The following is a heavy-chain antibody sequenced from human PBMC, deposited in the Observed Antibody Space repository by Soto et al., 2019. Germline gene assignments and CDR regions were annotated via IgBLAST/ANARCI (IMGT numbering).Heavy chain of an antibody. CDR1: GYTFTGNY. D-gene: IGHD3-16*02. V-gene: IGHV1-2*04. CDR2: INVNSGGT. Sequence: QVQLVQSGAEVKKPGASVKVSCKASGYTFTGNYMHWVRQAPGQGFEWMGWINVNSGGTKYAQKFQGWVTMTRDTSISTAYMELSRLSSADTAVYYCARGDKLSLYPQLDYWGQGTLVTVSS. CDR3: ARGDKLSLYPQLDY. J-gene: IGHJ4*02.